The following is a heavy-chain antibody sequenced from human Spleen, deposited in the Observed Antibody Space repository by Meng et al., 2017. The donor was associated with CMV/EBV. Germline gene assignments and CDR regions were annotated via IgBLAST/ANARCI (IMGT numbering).Heavy chain of an antibody. CDR2: INSDGSST. Sequence: GESLKISCAASGFTFSSYAMSWVRQAPGKGLEWVSRINSDGSSTSYADSVKGRFTISRDNAKNTLYLQVNSLRAEDTAVYYCARDSGTYYFDYWGHGTLVTVSS. D-gene: IGHD1-26*01. CDR3: ARDSGTYYFDY. V-gene: IGHV3-74*01. J-gene: IGHJ4*01. CDR1: GFTFSSYA.